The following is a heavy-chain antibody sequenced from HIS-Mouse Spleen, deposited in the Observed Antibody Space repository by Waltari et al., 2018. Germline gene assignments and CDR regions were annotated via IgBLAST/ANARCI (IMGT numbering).Heavy chain of an antibody. D-gene: IGHD6-6*01. Sequence: QLQLQESGPGLVKPSETLSLTCTVSGGSISSSSYYWGWIRQPPGKGLEWIGSIDYRGRTYYNPSLDSRFTVSVDASRNQFSLKLSSVPAAATAVYSCASRYSSSSQFGYWGQGTMVTVSS. CDR1: GGSISSSSYY. CDR2: IDYRGRT. V-gene: IGHV4-39*07. J-gene: IGHJ4*02. CDR3: ASRYSSSSQFGY.